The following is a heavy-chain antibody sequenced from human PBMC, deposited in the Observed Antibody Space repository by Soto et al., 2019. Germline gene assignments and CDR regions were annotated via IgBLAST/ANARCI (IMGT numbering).Heavy chain of an antibody. J-gene: IGHJ2*01. V-gene: IGHV3-23*01. CDR2: ISGSGGST. D-gene: IGHD3-3*01. CDR3: AKDASSGITSFDL. Sequence: GGSLRLCCAASGFTFSSYAMSWVRQAPGKGLEWVSTISGSGGSTYYADSVKGRFTISRDNSKNTLYLQMNSLRAEDTALYYCAKDASSGITSFDLWGRGTLVTVSS. CDR1: GFTFSSYA.